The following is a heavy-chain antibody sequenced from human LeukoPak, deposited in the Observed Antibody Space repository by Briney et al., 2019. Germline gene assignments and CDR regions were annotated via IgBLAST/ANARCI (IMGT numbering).Heavy chain of an antibody. CDR1: GGSISSYY. Sequence: SETLSLTCTVSGGSISSYYWSWIRQPPGKGLEWIGYIYYSGSTNYNPSLKSRVTISVDTSKNQFSLKLSSVTAADTAVYYCARVAAPDAFEIWGQGTMVTVSS. CDR2: IYYSGST. CDR3: ARVAAPDAFEI. D-gene: IGHD6-19*01. J-gene: IGHJ3*02. V-gene: IGHV4-59*01.